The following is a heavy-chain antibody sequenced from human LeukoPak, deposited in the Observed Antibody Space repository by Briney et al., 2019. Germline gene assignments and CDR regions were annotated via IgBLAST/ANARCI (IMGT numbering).Heavy chain of an antibody. V-gene: IGHV5-51*01. CDR3: ARLPRSGRATYYFDY. J-gene: IGHJ4*02. Sequence: GESLKISCKGSGYSFTSYWIGWVRQMPGKGLEWMGIIYPGDSDTRYSPSFQGQVTISADKSISTAHLQWSSLKASDTAMYYCARLPRSGRATYYFDYWGQGTLVTVSS. CDR1: GYSFTSYW. CDR2: IYPGDSDT. D-gene: IGHD3-10*01.